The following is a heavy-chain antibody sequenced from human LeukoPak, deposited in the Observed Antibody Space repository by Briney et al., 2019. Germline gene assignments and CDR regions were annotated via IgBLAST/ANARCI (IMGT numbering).Heavy chain of an antibody. Sequence: ASVKVSCKVSGYTLTELSMHWVRQAPGKGLEWMGGFDPEDGETIYAQKFQGRVTITRDTSASTAYMELSSLRSEDTAVYYCASTSYYDFWSGDYAFDIWGQGTMVTVSS. V-gene: IGHV1-24*01. J-gene: IGHJ3*02. D-gene: IGHD3-3*01. CDR2: FDPEDGET. CDR1: GYTLTELS. CDR3: ASTSYYDFWSGDYAFDI.